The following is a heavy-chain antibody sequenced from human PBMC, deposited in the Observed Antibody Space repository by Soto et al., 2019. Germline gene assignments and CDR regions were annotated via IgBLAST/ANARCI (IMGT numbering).Heavy chain of an antibody. J-gene: IGHJ4*02. Sequence: QVQLVQSGAEVKKPGSSVRVSCKASGGTFNSYAINGVRQAPGQGLEWMGGIGPFFTTANYAQKFQGRVTITADESTSTAHMELSRLRSEDTAVYYCARGGYSSSHRFDYWGQGTLVTVSS. V-gene: IGHV1-69*01. CDR3: ARGGYSSSHRFDY. CDR1: GGTFNSYA. CDR2: IGPFFTTA. D-gene: IGHD6-6*01.